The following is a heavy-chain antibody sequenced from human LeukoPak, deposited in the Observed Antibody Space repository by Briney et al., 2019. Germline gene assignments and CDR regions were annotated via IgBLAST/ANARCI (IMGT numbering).Heavy chain of an antibody. J-gene: IGHJ5*02. CDR2: FDPEDGET. D-gene: IGHD5-12*01. Sequence: GASVKVSCKVSGYTLTELSMHWVRQAPGKGLEWMGGFDPEDGETIYAQKFQGRVTMTRDTSTSTVYMELSSLRSEDTAVYYCARDYGSGYDRTNWFDPWGQGTLVTVSS. V-gene: IGHV1-24*01. CDR3: ARDYGSGYDRTNWFDP. CDR1: GYTLTELS.